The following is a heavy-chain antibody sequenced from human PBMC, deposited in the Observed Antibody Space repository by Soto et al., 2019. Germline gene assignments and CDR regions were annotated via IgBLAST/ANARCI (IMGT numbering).Heavy chain of an antibody. CDR3: AIDIVVVVAATQGDYYYGMDV. V-gene: IGHV1-18*01. CDR1: GYTFTSYG. Sequence: GASVKVSCKASGYTFTSYGISWVRQAPGQGLEWMGWISAYNGNTNYAQKLQGRVTMTTDTSTSTAYMELRSLRSDDTAVYYCAIDIVVVVAATQGDYYYGMDVWGQGDHGHRLL. J-gene: IGHJ6*02. D-gene: IGHD2-15*01. CDR2: ISAYNGNT.